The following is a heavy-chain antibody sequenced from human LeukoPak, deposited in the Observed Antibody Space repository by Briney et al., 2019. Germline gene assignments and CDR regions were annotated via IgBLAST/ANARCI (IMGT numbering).Heavy chain of an antibody. D-gene: IGHD1-26*01. CDR2: IRNDGSNK. CDR1: GFTFSSYG. V-gene: IGHV3-30*02. J-gene: IGHJ3*02. CDR3: AKVSGSTWDAFDI. Sequence: GGSLRLSCAASGFTFSSYGMNWVRQAPGKGLEWVAFIRNDGSNKYYADSVKGRFTISRDNSKNTLYLQMNSLRAEDTAVYYCAKVSGSTWDAFDIWGQGTMVTVSS.